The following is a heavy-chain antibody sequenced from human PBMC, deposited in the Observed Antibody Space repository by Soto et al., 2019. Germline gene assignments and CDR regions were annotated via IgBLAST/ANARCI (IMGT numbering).Heavy chain of an antibody. D-gene: IGHD3-10*01. V-gene: IGHV1-18*01. J-gene: IGHJ4*02. CDR2: ISTYNGNT. Sequence: QVQLVQSGAEVKKPGASVKVSCKASGYTFTSYGISWVRQAPGQGLEWMGWISTYNGNTKYAQKLQGRVTMTTDTPTSKGYMELRGLRSDDTGVFSCAGGVVRGVGSDYWGQGTLVPFSS. CDR1: GYTFTSYG. CDR3: AGGVVRGVGSDY.